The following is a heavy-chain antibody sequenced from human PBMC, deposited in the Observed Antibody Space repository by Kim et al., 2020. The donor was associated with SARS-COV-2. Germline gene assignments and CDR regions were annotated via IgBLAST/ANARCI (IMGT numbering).Heavy chain of an antibody. CDR3: ARTGPAYYYYGMDV. V-gene: IGHV4-59*01. Sequence: PSLTSRVTISVDTSKNQFSLKLSSVTAADTAVYYCARTGPAYYYYGMDVWGPGTTVTVS. D-gene: IGHD7-27*01. J-gene: IGHJ6*02.